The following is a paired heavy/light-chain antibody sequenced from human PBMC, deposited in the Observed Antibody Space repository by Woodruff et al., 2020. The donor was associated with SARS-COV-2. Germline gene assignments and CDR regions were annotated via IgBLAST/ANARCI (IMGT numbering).Light chain of an antibody. CDR1: SSDIDGYNY. CDR3: CSYTSSNTLV. V-gene: IGLV2-14*01. Sequence: QSALTQPASVSGSPGQSITISCTGSSSDIDGYNYVSWYQQHPGKAPKLLIYEVTDRASGVSDRFSGSRSGNTASLSISGLQAEDEADYYCCSYTSSNTLVFGGGTKLTVL. J-gene: IGLJ3*02. CDR2: EVT.
Heavy chain of an antibody. D-gene: IGHD4-17*01. V-gene: IGHV3-23*01. Sequence: EVQLLESGGGVVQPGGSLRLSCAASGFTFSRFAMSWVRQAPGKGLEWVSSIHGSGDRTYYSDSVKGRFTISRDNSKNMVYLQMNSLRAADTALYYCAKDQGNDYGDQLHYWGQGTLVIVSS. CDR3: AKDQGNDYGDQLHY. J-gene: IGHJ4*02. CDR1: GFTFSRFA. CDR2: IHGSGDRT.